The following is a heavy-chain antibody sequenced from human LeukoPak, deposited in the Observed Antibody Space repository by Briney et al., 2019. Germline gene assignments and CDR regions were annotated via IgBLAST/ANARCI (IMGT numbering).Heavy chain of an antibody. D-gene: IGHD6-13*01. CDR1: GFTFSSYA. Sequence: GGSLRLSCAASGFTFSSYAMSWVRQAPGKGLEWVSAISGSGASTSYPDSVKGRFTISRDNSKNTLYLQMNSLRAEGTAVYYCAKGDSSSWYNLWFDPWGQGTLVTVSS. V-gene: IGHV3-23*01. J-gene: IGHJ5*02. CDR2: ISGSGAST. CDR3: AKGDSSSWYNLWFDP.